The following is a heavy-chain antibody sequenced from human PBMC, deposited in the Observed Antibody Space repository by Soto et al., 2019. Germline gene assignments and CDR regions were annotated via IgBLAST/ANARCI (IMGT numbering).Heavy chain of an antibody. V-gene: IGHV3-74*01. CDR2: INSDGSTT. CDR1: GFTFSSYW. J-gene: IGHJ5*02. Sequence: GGSLRLSCAASGFTFSSYWMHWVRQPLGKGLVWVSRINSDGSTTNYADSVKGRFTISRENAKNTLYLQMNSLRADDTAVYYCTSLGWLDPWGQGTLVTVSS. CDR3: TSLGWLDP. D-gene: IGHD3-16*01.